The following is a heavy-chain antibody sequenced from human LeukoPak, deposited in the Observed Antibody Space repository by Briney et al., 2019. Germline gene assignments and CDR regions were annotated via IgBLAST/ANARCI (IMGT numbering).Heavy chain of an antibody. D-gene: IGHD6-13*01. V-gene: IGHV3-33*01. CDR1: GFTFSSYG. CDR3: ARDSSSWYPPYGMDV. CDR2: IWYDGSNK. Sequence: PGGSLRLSCAASGFTFSSYGMPWVGQAQGKGLGGVAVIWYDGSNKYYADSVKGRFTISRDNSKNTLYLQMNSLRAEDTAVYYCARDSSSWYPPYGMDVWGKGTTVTVSS. J-gene: IGHJ6*04.